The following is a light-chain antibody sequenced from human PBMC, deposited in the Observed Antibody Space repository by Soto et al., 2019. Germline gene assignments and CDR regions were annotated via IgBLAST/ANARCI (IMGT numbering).Light chain of an antibody. CDR3: QQYNTYPWT. CDR1: HYVGSS. V-gene: IGKV1-5*03. CDR2: KTS. Sequence: DIQMTQSPSTLSASVGDRVTITCRASHYVGSSLALYQQKPGKAPQLLIYKTSILESGVPSRFSGSASGTEFTLAITSLQPDDFDTYWCQQYNTYPWTFGLGTKVEIK. J-gene: IGKJ1*01.